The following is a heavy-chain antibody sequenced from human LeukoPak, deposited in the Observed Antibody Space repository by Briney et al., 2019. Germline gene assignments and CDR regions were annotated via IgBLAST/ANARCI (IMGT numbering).Heavy chain of an antibody. CDR3: ASMTTYCGGDCYFFDY. Sequence: GGSLRLSCAASGFTFSSYSMNWVRQAPGKGLEWVSYISSSSNTIYYADSVKGRFTISRDNAKNSLYLQMNSLRAEDTAVYYCASMTTYCGGDCYFFDYWGQGTLVTVSS. CDR2: ISSSSNTI. J-gene: IGHJ4*02. V-gene: IGHV3-48*04. CDR1: GFTFSSYS. D-gene: IGHD2-21*02.